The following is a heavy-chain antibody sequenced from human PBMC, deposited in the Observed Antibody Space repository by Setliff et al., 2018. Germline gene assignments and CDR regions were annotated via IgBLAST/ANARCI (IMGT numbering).Heavy chain of an antibody. CDR1: GGSISGTNYY. D-gene: IGHD3-9*01. CDR3: ARHYDDFDWSSAFEI. J-gene: IGHJ3*02. CDR2: LYYRGST. Sequence: SETLSLTCSVSGGSISGTNYYWGWIRPPPGKGLEWIGSLYYRGSTYYNSSLQSRVTISVDTSKSQFSLKLSSVTVADTAVYYCARHYDDFDWSSAFEIWGQGTMVTVSS. V-gene: IGHV4-39*01.